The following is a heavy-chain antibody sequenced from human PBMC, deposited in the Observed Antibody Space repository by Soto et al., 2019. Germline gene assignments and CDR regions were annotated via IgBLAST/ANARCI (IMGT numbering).Heavy chain of an antibody. CDR3: ARGLGKEADIVVVVAADAYYYMDV. V-gene: IGHV4-31*03. D-gene: IGHD2-15*01. Sequence: PSETLSLTCTVSGGSISSGGYYWSWIRQHPGKGLEWIGYIYYSGSTYYNPSLKSRVTISVDTSKNQSSLKLSSVTAADTAVYYCARGLGKEADIVVVVAADAYYYMDVWGKGTTVTVSS. CDR2: IYYSGST. J-gene: IGHJ6*03. CDR1: GGSISSGGYY.